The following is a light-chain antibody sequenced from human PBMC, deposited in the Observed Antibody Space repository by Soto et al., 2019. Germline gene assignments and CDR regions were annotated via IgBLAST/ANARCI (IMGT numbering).Light chain of an antibody. CDR3: ISYASINTYV. CDR1: SSDVGGYDY. CDR2: DVT. Sequence: QSALTQPASVSGSPGQSITISCTGTSSDVGGYDYVSWYQQHPGKAPKLMIYDVTNRPSGVSNRFSGSKSGNTASLTISGHQAEDEADYYCISYASINTYVFGTGTKVTVL. J-gene: IGLJ1*01. V-gene: IGLV2-14*01.